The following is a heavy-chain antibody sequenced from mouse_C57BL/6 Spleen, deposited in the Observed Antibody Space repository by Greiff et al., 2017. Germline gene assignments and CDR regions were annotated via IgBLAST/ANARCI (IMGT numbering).Heavy chain of an antibody. CDR1: GYTFTSYW. CDR2: IDPNSGGT. Sequence: QVQLQQPGAELVKPGASVKLSCKASGYTFTSYWMHWVKQRPGRGLEWIGRIDPNSGGTKYNEKFKSKATLTVDKPSSTAYMQLSSLTSEDSAVYYCAREDHYYGSSTGFADWGQGTLVTVSA. D-gene: IGHD1-1*01. CDR3: AREDHYYGSSTGFAD. V-gene: IGHV1-72*01. J-gene: IGHJ3*01.